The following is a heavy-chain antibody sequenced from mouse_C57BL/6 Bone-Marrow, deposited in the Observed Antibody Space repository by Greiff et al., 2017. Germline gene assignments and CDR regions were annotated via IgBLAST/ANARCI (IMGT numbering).Heavy chain of an antibody. CDR3: ARKIYYSNSYFDY. Sequence: EVKLMESGGGLVKPGGSLKLSCAASGFTFSSYAMSWVRQTPEKRLEWVATISDGGSYTYYPDNVKGRFTLSRDNAKNNLYLQMSHLKSEDTAMYYCARKIYYSNSYFDYWGQGTTLTVSS. CDR1: GFTFSSYA. CDR2: ISDGGSYT. D-gene: IGHD2-5*01. J-gene: IGHJ2*01. V-gene: IGHV5-4*03.